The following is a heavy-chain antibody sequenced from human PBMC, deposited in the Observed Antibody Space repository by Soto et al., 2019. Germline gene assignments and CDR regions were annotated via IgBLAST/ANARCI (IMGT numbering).Heavy chain of an antibody. CDR1: GGSISSTDYF. Sequence: PSQTLSLTCTVSGGSISSTDYFWAWIRQSPGKGLEWIGSIHYSGNTFYNPSLKSRVTLSVDKSKNQLSLKLSSVTAADTAVFYCDGQGSSYYALGSYFKGFTRFDPWGQGTLVTVSS. J-gene: IGHJ5*02. D-gene: IGHD3-10*01. CDR3: DGQGSSYYALGSYFKGFTRFDP. V-gene: IGHV4-39*01. CDR2: IHYSGNT.